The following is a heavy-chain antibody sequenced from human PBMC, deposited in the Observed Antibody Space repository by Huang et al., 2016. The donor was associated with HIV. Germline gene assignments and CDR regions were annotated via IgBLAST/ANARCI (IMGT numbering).Heavy chain of an antibody. J-gene: IGHJ4*02. CDR2: MKPNSGNT. CDR3: ATLPPVNYGRSGGRVRDY. CDR1: GYTFSNYD. V-gene: IGHV1-8*01. D-gene: IGHD2-15*01. Sequence: QVQLVQSGAEVKKPGASVKVSCKASGYTFSNYDINWVRQAPGQGLEWMGGMKPNSGNTGYARKFQGRVTMTRSTSISTAYMELSRLRFEDTAVYYCATLPPVNYGRSGGRVRDYWGQGSLVTVSS.